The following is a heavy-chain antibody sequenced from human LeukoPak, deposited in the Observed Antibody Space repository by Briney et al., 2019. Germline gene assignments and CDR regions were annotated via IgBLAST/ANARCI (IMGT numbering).Heavy chain of an antibody. V-gene: IGHV1-46*01. CDR3: ATTMVRGVIILYAFDI. CDR1: GYTFTSYY. CDR2: INPSGGST. D-gene: IGHD3-10*01. Sequence: ASVKVSCKASGYTFTSYYMHWVRQAPGQGLEWMGIINPSGGSTSYAQKFQGRVTMTRDTSTSTVYMELSSLRSEDTAVYYCATTMVRGVIILYAFDIWGQGTMVTVSS. J-gene: IGHJ3*02.